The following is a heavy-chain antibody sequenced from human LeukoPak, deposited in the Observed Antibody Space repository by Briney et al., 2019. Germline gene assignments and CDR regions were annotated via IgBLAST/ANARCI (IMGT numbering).Heavy chain of an antibody. D-gene: IGHD1-14*01. CDR2: INQGGSDK. CDR3: TRDRSRAEDD. V-gene: IGHV3-7*01. J-gene: IGHJ4*02. Sequence: GGSLRLSCAASGVTFIGHWMGWVRQAPGKGLEWVANINQGGSDKYYVDSVKGRFTISRDNANNLLYLQMNSLRGEDTAVYYCTRDRSRAEDDWGQGTLVTVSS. CDR1: GVTFIGHW.